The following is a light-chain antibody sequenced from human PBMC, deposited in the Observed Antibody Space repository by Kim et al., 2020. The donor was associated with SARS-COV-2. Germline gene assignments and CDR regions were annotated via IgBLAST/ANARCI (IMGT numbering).Light chain of an antibody. J-gene: IGKJ1*01. CDR1: QGINNY. V-gene: IGKV1-27*01. CDR2: AAS. CDR3: QKYNSAPWT. Sequence: DIQMTQSPSSLSASVGDRVTITCRASQGINNYLAWYQQRPGKVPKLLSYAASTLQSGVPSRFSGSGFGTDFTLTISSLQPEDGATYYCQKYNSAPWTFGRGTKVDIK.